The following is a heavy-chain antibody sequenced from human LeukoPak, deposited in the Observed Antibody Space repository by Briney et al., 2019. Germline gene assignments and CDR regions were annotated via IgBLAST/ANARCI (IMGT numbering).Heavy chain of an antibody. D-gene: IGHD3-10*01. J-gene: IGHJ4*02. V-gene: IGHV4-59*08. CDR1: GGSISGYY. CDR2: IYYSGST. Sequence: SETLSLTCTVSGGSISGYYWCWVRQPPGKGLEWIGYIYYSGSTNYNPSLKSRVTISVDTSKNQFSLKLSSVTAADTAVYYCARRGAGRFRYAFDYSGQGTLVTVSS. CDR3: ARRGAGRFRYAFDY.